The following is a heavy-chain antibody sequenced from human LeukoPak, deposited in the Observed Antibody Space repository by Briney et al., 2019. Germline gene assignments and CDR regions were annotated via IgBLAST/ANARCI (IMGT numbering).Heavy chain of an antibody. D-gene: IGHD6-6*01. CDR2: INHSGST. CDR1: GGSFSGYY. Sequence: PSETLSLTCAVYGGSFSGYYWSWIRQPPGKGLEWIGEINHSGSTNYNPSLKSRVTISVDTSKNQFSLKLSSVTAADTAVYYCATQKGRMAARSAFDYWGQGTLVTVSS. V-gene: IGHV4-34*01. J-gene: IGHJ4*02. CDR3: ATQKGRMAARSAFDY.